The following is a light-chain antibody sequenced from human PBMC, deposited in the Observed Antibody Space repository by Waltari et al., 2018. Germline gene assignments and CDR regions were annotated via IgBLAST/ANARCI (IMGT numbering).Light chain of an antibody. J-gene: IGKJ4*01. CDR1: QSLLHSDGKTY. CDR3: MQSIQFPVT. V-gene: IGKV2D-29*02. CDR2: ELS. Sequence: DIVMTQTPLSLSVTPGQAAAISCKSSQSLLHSDGKTYLYWYLQTPGQSPHLLIYELSNRFPGVPDRFSGTGSGTDFTLKISRVEAEDVGVYYCMQSIQFPVTFGGGTKVEIK.